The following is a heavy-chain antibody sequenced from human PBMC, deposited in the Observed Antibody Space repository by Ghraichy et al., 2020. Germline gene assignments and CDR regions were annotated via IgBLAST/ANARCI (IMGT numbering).Heavy chain of an antibody. CDR3: AREVGYYSGGSFQTDSDY. Sequence: GSLRLSCAASGFTFSNYYMTWVRQAPGKGLEWVANIKEDGSDKFYVDSVKGRFIISRDNAKNLVYLLMNSLRAEDTAVYYCAREVGYYSGGSFQTDSDYWGQGTLVTVSS. J-gene: IGHJ4*02. CDR1: GFTFSNYY. V-gene: IGHV3-7*03. CDR2: IKEDGSDK. D-gene: IGHD2-15*01.